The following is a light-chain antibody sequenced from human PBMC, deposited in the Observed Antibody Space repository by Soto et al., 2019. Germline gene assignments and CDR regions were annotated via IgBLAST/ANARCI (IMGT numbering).Light chain of an antibody. J-gene: IGKJ1*01. CDR2: AAS. CDR1: QGIRND. V-gene: IGKV1-6*01. CDR3: LQDYNYPWT. Sequence: AIQMTQSPSSLSASVGDRVTITCRASQGIRNDLGWYQQKPGKAPKLLIYAASSLQSGVPSRFSASGSGPDFTLTISSLQPEDFATYYCLQDYNYPWTFGQGNKVDIK.